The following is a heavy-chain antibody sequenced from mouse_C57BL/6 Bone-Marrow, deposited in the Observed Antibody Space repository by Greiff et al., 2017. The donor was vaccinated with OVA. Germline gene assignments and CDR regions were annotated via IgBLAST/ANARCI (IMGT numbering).Heavy chain of an antibody. CDR2: ISDGGSYT. CDR3: ARVALGAMDY. CDR1: GFTFSSYA. D-gene: IGHD3-1*01. J-gene: IGHJ4*01. Sequence: EVMLVESGGGLVKPGGSLKLSCAASGFTFSSYAMSWVRQTPEKRLEWVATISDGGSYTYYPDNVKGRFTISRDNAKNNLYLQMSHLKSEDTAMYYCARVALGAMDYWGQGTSVTVSS. V-gene: IGHV5-4*03.